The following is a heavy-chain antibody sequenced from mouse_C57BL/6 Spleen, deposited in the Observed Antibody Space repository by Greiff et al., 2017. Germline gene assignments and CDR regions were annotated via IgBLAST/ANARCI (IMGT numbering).Heavy chain of an antibody. Sequence: VQVVESGPELVKPGASVKISCKASGYAFSSSWMNWVKQRPGKGLEWIGRIYPGDGDTNYNGKFKGKATLTADKSSSTAYMQLSSLTSEDSAVYFCARGGSSRYYAMDYWGQGTSVTVSS. CDR1: GYAFSSSW. CDR2: IYPGDGDT. CDR3: ARGGSSRYYAMDY. J-gene: IGHJ4*01. V-gene: IGHV1-82*01. D-gene: IGHD1-1*01.